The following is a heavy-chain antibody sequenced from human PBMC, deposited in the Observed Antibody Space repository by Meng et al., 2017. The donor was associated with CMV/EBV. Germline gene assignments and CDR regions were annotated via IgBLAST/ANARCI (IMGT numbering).Heavy chain of an antibody. Sequence: ESLKISCAASGFTFSSYSMNWVRQAPGKGLEWVSSISSSSSYIYYADSVKGRFTISRDNAKNSLYLQMNSLRAEDMAVYYCARDLELRPWFDPWGQGTLVTVSS. CDR2: ISSSSSYI. D-gene: IGHD1-7*01. J-gene: IGHJ5*02. CDR1: GFTFSSYS. V-gene: IGHV3-21*01. CDR3: ARDLELRPWFDP.